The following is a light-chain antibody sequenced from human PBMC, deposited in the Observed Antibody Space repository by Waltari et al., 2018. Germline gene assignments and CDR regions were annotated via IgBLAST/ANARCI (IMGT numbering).Light chain of an antibody. CDR1: SSNIGAGYD. J-gene: IGLJ2*01. V-gene: IGLV1-40*01. CDR3: QSYDSSLSGRGVV. CDR2: GNS. Sequence: QSVLTQPPSVSGAPGQRVTISCTGSSSNIGAGYDVHWYQQLPGTAPKPLIYGNSNRPSGVPAPFSGSTSGTSASLAITGLQAEDEADYYCQSYDSSLSGRGVVFGGGTKLTVL.